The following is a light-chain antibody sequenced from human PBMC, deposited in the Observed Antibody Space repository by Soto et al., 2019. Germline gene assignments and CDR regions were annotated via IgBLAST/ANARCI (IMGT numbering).Light chain of an antibody. V-gene: IGKV4-1*01. CDR1: QSVLSSANHQNH. CDR2: WAS. CDR3: QQYYTTPLT. Sequence: DIVMTQSPDSLAVSLGERATINCKSSQSVLSSANHQNHLAWYQQKPGQPPRLLIYWASTRESGVPDRFSGGGSGTDFTLTISSLQAEDVAVYYCQQYYTTPLTCGGGTKVE. J-gene: IGKJ4*01.